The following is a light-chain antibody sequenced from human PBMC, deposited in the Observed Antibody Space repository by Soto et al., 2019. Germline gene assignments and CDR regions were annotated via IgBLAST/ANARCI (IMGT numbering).Light chain of an antibody. CDR1: QSISSW. V-gene: IGKV1-5*01. CDR3: QQYNSYPIT. Sequence: DIQMTQSPPTLSASVGDRVTITCRASQSISSWLAWYQQKPGKAPKLLIYDASSLESGVPSRFSGSGSGTEFTLTISSLQPDDFATYYCQQYNSYPITFGQGTRLEIK. CDR2: DAS. J-gene: IGKJ5*01.